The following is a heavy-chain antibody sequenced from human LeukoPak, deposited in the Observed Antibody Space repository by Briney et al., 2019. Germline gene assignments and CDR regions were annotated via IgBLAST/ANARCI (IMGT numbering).Heavy chain of an antibody. CDR3: ARTDGDLDY. D-gene: IGHD4-17*01. V-gene: IGHV1-8*01. CDR1: GYTFSSYD. Sequence: ASVRVSCKASGYTFSSYDINWVRQAPGQGLEWMGWMNPKSGYSGSAQKFQGRVTMTRTTSITTAYMELSSLRSEDTAVYYCARTDGDLDYWGQGTPVTVSS. J-gene: IGHJ4*02. CDR2: MNPKSGYS.